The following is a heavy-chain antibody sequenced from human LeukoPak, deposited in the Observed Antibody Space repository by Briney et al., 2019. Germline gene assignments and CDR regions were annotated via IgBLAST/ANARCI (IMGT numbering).Heavy chain of an antibody. V-gene: IGHV4-30-2*01. Sequence: SQTLSLTCTVSGDSISSGGYSWSWIRQPSGKGLEWIGYIYHIGYISQSGNIYQNPSLKSRVTISLDTSRNQFSLKLSSVTAADTAVYYCARSPLAFYDSSGYPRVWFDPWGQGTLVTVSS. J-gene: IGHJ5*02. D-gene: IGHD3-22*01. CDR3: ARSPLAFYDSSGYPRVWFDP. CDR1: GDSISSGGYS. CDR2: ISQSGNI.